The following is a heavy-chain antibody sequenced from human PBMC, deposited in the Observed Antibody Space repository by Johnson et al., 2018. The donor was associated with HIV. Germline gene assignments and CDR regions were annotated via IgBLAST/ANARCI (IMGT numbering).Heavy chain of an antibody. CDR1: GFTFSSFG. CDR3: ARDYGISVREDAFDI. CDR2: IYSGGST. Sequence: VQLVESGGGLGQPGRSLRLSCAASGFTFSSFGMHWVRQAPGKGLEWVSVIYSGGSTYYADSVKGRFTISRDNAKNSLYLQMNSLRAEDTAVYYCARDYGISVREDAFDIWGQGAMVTVSS. D-gene: IGHD4-23*01. J-gene: IGHJ3*02. V-gene: IGHV3-NL1*01.